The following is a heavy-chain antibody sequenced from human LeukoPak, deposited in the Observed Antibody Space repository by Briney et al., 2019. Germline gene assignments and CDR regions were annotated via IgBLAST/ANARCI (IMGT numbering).Heavy chain of an antibody. CDR2: IYTSGST. CDR1: GGSISSGSYY. CDR3: AREQWLAFLPLFDY. J-gene: IGHJ4*02. D-gene: IGHD6-19*01. V-gene: IGHV4-61*02. Sequence: PSETLSLTCTVSGGSISSGSYYWSWIRQPAGKGLEWIGRIYTSGSTNYNPSLNSRVTISVGTSKNQFSLKLSSVTAADTAVYYCAREQWLAFLPLFDYWGQGTLVTVSS.